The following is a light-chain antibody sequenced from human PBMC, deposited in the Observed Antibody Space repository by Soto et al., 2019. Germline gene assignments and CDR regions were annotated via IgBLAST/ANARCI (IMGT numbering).Light chain of an antibody. CDR3: QQSYSSPPT. CDR1: QSISSW. Sequence: DVPMSPSPSSLSASVGDRVTITCRASQSISSWFAWYQQKPGKAPKLLIFAASSLQSGVPSRFSGSRSGPDFTLTISSLQPEDFATYYCQQSYSSPPTFGQGTMVDI. J-gene: IGKJ1*01. V-gene: IGKV1-39*01. CDR2: AAS.